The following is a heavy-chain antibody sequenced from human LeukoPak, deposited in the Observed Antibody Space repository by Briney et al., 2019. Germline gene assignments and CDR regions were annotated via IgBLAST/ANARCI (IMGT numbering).Heavy chain of an antibody. Sequence: PGASVKVSCKTSGYTFTNYDINWVRQAPGQGLEWMGGIIPIFGTANYAQKFQGRVTITADESTSTAYMELSSLRSEDTAVYYCARDLGLRYFDWLLWGWFDPWGQGTLVTVSS. CDR3: ARDLGLRYFDWLLWGWFDP. V-gene: IGHV1-69*13. J-gene: IGHJ5*02. CDR1: GYTFTNYD. CDR2: IIPIFGTA. D-gene: IGHD3-9*01.